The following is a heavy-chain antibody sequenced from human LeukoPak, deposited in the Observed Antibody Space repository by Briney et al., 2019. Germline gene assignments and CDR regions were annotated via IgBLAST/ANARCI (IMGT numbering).Heavy chain of an antibody. Sequence: GGSLRLSCAASGFTFSSYDMHWVRQAPGKGLEWVAFIRYDGNIKYFADSVKGRFTISRDTSKNTLYLQMNSLRAEDTAVYYCAKGRYYDTSGYPIDYWGQGTLVTVSS. V-gene: IGHV3-30*02. CDR1: GFTFSSYD. CDR2: IRYDGNIK. J-gene: IGHJ4*02. D-gene: IGHD3-22*01. CDR3: AKGRYYDTSGYPIDY.